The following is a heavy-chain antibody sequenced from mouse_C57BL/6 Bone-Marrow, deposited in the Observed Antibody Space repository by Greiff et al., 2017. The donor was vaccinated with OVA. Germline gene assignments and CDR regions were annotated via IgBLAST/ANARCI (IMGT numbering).Heavy chain of an antibody. CDR3: AIFTHYYGSSYYAMDY. Sequence: QVQLQQPGAELVKPGASVKVSCKASGYTFTSYWMHWVKQRPGQGLEWIGRIHPSDSDTNYNQKFKGKATLTVDKSSSTAYMQLSSLTSEDSAVYYGAIFTHYYGSSYYAMDYWGQGTSVTVSS. CDR1: GYTFTSYW. D-gene: IGHD1-1*01. J-gene: IGHJ4*01. CDR2: IHPSDSDT. V-gene: IGHV1-74*01.